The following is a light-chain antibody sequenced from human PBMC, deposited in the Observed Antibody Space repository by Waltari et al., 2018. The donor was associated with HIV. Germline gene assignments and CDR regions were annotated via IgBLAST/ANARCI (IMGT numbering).Light chain of an antibody. V-gene: IGLV2-23*02. Sequence: QPALTQPASVSGSPGQWITITCTGSYSNFGSYELFSWYQQYPGKLPNLLIYNVYKRPSGVSHRFSGSKSGTTASLTISGLQAEDEAHYYCLSYTGDEIGVFGGGTKVTVL. CDR3: LSYTGDEIGV. CDR1: YSNFGSYEL. J-gene: IGLJ3*02. CDR2: NVY.